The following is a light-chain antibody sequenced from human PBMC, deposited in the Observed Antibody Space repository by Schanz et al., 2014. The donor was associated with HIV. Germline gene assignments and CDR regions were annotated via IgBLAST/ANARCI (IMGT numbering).Light chain of an antibody. V-gene: IGLV2-14*01. J-gene: IGLJ1*01. CDR3: SSHTTTGANV. Sequence: QSALTQPAFVSGSPGQSITISCTGTNSDIGGFNFVSWYRQHPGKAPKVLVSDVSVRPSGVSGRFSGSKSGNTASLTISGLLAEDEADYYCSSHTTTGANVFGTGTKLTVL. CDR1: NSDIGGFNF. CDR2: DVS.